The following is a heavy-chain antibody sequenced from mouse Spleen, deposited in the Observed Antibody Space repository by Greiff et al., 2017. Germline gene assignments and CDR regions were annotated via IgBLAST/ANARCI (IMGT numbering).Heavy chain of an antibody. D-gene: IGHD2-1*01. CDR2: ISSGSSTI. CDR1: GFTFSDYG. V-gene: IGHV5-17*01. Sequence: EVKLLESGGGLVKPGGSLKLSCAASGFTFSDYGMHWVRQPPEKGLEWVAYISSGSSTIYYAHTVKGRFTISRDNAKNTLFLQMTSLRSEDTAMYYCASSIYYGSSWGDMDGWGQGTSVTVSS. CDR3: ASSIYYGSSWGDMDG. J-gene: IGHJ4*01.